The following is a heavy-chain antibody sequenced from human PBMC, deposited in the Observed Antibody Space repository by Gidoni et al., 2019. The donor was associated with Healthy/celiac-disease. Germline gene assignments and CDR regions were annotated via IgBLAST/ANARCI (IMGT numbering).Heavy chain of an antibody. CDR1: GYTFTSYG. CDR2: ISAYNGNT. D-gene: IGHD2-21*01. Sequence: QVQLVQYGAEVKKPGASVKVSCKASGYTFTSYGISWARQAPGQGLEWMGWISAYNGNTKYGQKLQGRVTMHKDTSTSTAYMELRSLRSDDTAGYYCARDRKWPLHIVVVNDAFDIWGQGTMVTVSS. J-gene: IGHJ3*02. V-gene: IGHV1-18*01. CDR3: ARDRKWPLHIVVVNDAFDI.